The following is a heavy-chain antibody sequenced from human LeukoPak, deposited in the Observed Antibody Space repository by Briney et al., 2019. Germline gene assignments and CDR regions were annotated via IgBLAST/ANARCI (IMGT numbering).Heavy chain of an antibody. V-gene: IGHV3-64*01. CDR1: GFSFSTYT. CDR3: AREFCDTNNCYKAALAY. J-gene: IGHJ4*02. D-gene: IGHD2-2*02. Sequence: GGSLRLSCAASGFSFSTYTMHWVRQAPGKGLEYVSAITSNGDSKYYASSVKGRFTIPRDNYKNTLYLQMGSLTTEDVALYYCAREFCDTNNCYKAALAYWGQGTLVSVSS. CDR2: ITSNGDSK.